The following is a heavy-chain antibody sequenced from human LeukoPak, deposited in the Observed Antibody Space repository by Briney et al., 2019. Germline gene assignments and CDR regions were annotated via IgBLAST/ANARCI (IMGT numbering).Heavy chain of an antibody. V-gene: IGHV3-48*01. D-gene: IGHD6-6*01. CDR2: ISSSSSTI. CDR1: GFTFSSYS. J-gene: IGHJ6*03. CDR3: ARDPIAARPNYYYYYMDV. Sequence: GGSLRLSCAASGFTFSSYSMNWVRQAPGKGLEWVSYISSSSSTIYYADSVKGRFTISRDNAKNSLYLQMNSLRAEDTAVYYCARDPIAARPNYYYYYMDVWGKGTTVTVSS.